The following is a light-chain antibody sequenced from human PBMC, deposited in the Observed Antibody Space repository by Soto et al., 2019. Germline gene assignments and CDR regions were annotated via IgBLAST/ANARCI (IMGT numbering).Light chain of an antibody. Sequence: EMVVTQSPATLSVSPGERATLSCRASQDVSSNLAWYKQKPGQAPSLLIYGASTRATGTPARFSGSGSGTEFTFTLSSLQSEDYAVYFCKQYIRWPLTFGGGTKVEI. V-gene: IGKV3-15*01. CDR1: QDVSSN. CDR3: KQYIRWPLT. J-gene: IGKJ4*01. CDR2: GAS.